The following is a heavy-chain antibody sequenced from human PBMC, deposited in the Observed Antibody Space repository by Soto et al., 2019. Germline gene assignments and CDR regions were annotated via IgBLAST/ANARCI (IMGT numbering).Heavy chain of an antibody. J-gene: IGHJ6*03. D-gene: IGHD5-12*01. CDR1: EFTFSSCA. CDR2: ISGSGANT. Sequence: DVQLLESGGGLVQPGGSLRLSCAGSEFTFSSCAMSWVRHAPGKGLEWVSAISGSGANTYYADSVTGRFTISRDNSKNTLYLQMNSLRGEDTAVYYCAKGSVSGYDHVHSYYYVDVWGKGTTVTVSS. CDR3: AKGSVSGYDHVHSYYYVDV. V-gene: IGHV3-23*01.